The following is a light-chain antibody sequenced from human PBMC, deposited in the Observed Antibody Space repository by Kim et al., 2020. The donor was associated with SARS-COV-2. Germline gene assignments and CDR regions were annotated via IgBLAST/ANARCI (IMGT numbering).Light chain of an antibody. CDR1: ALQKQY. CDR2: KDS. CDR3: QSADSSGTYGV. J-gene: IGLJ3*02. V-gene: IGLV3-25*03. Sequence: PGQTARITCSGDALQKQYAYWYQQKPGQAPVLVIYKDSERPSGIPERFSGSSSGTTVTLTISGVQAEDEADYYCQSADSSGTYGVFGGGTQLTVL.